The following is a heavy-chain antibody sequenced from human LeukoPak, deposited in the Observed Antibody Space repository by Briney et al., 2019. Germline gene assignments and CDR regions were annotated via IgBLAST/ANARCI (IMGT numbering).Heavy chain of an antibody. CDR2: ISCSGGST. J-gene: IGHJ4*02. V-gene: IGHV3-23*01. CDR1: EFSIGSSY. Sequence: GTLTLTCAASEFSIGSSYMTWFRQAPGKELVWGLAISCSGGSTYYADSVRGRFTVSRDNSKNYLYLQMNSLKAEDTAVYYCAKADYYADHLFDYWGQGTLVTVSS. CDR3: AKADYYADHLFDY. D-gene: IGHD3-10*01.